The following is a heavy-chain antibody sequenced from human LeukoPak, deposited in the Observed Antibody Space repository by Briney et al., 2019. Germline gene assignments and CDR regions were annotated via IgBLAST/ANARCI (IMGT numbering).Heavy chain of an antibody. CDR3: AREGGSYPALYYFDY. V-gene: IGHV3-21*01. J-gene: IGHJ4*02. Sequence: GGSLRLSCAASGFTFSSYAIQWVRQAPGKGLEWVSSISSSGSYIYYADSVKGRFTISRDNSKNTLYLQMNSLRAEDTAVYYCAREGGSYPALYYFDYWGQGTLVTVSS. CDR2: ISSSGSYI. CDR1: GFTFSSYA. D-gene: IGHD1-26*01.